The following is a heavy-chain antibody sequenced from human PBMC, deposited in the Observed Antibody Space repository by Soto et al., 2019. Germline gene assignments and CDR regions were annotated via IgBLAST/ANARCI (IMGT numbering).Heavy chain of an antibody. CDR2: IYHSGST. D-gene: IGHD3-22*01. Sequence: EILALTCDVSGGSISSSNWGSWVRQPPGKGLEWIGEIYHSGSTNYNPSLKSRVTISVDKSKNQFSLKLSSLTAADTAVYYCERAGFYYDSSLSMDVWGQGTTVTVSS. V-gene: IGHV4-4*02. CDR1: GGSISSSNW. J-gene: IGHJ6*02. CDR3: ERAGFYYDSSLSMDV.